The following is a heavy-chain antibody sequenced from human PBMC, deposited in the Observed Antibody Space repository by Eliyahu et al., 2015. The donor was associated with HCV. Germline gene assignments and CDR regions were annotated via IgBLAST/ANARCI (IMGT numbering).Heavy chain of an antibody. CDR3: ARKWKWFGELSGFDY. Sequence: STYYNPSLKSRVTISVDTSKNQFSLKLSSVTAADTAVYYCARKWKWFGELSGFDYWGQGTLVTVSS. D-gene: IGHD3-10*01. CDR2: ST. J-gene: IGHJ4*02. V-gene: IGHV4-39*01.